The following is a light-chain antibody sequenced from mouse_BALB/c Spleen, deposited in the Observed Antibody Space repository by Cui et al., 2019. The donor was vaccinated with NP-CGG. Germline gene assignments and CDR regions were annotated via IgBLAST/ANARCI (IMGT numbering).Light chain of an antibody. CDR1: TGAVTTSNY. CDR3: ALWYSNHWV. V-gene: IGLV1*01. Sequence: AVVTPESSFPTSPGETVTLTCRSSTGAVTTSNYANCVQEKPDHLFTGLIGGTNNRAPGVPARFSGSLIGDKAALTITGAQTEDEAIYFCALWYSNHWVFGGGTKLTVL. J-gene: IGLJ1*01. CDR2: GTN.